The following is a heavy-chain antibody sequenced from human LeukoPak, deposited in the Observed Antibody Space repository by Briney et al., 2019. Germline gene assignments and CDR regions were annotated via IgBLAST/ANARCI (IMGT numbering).Heavy chain of an antibody. D-gene: IGHD6-19*01. CDR1: GFTFSIYG. Sequence: PGGSLRLSCAVSGFTFSIYGMSWVRQAPGKGLEWVSAISGSGGSTYYADSVKGRFTISRDNSKNTLYLQMNSLRAEDTALYYCARVSDISVAAYFDYWGQGTLVTVSS. CDR3: ARVSDISVAAYFDY. J-gene: IGHJ4*02. CDR2: ISGSGGST. V-gene: IGHV3-23*01.